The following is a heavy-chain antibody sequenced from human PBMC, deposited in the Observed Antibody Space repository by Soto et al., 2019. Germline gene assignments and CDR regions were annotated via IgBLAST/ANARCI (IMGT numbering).Heavy chain of an antibody. CDR1: GYSFTSYW. Sequence: PGESLKISCKGSGYSFTSYWIGWVRQMPGKGLEWMGIIYPGDSDTRYSPSFQGQVTISADKSISTAYLQWSSLKASDTARYYWSMALAYCGADCYSVYFDYWGQGTMVAVSS. J-gene: IGHJ4*02. CDR3: SMALAYCGADCYSVYFDY. D-gene: IGHD2-21*02. V-gene: IGHV5-51*01. CDR2: IYPGDSDT.